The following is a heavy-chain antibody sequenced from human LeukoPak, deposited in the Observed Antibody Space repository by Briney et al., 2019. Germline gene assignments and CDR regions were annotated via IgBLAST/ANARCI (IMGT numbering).Heavy chain of an antibody. J-gene: IGHJ6*02. V-gene: IGHV3-72*01. CDR2: TRNKVKSYTT. CDR1: GFTISDHY. CDR3: ARSAAVTRPYYYDMDV. Sequence: PGGSLRLSCAVSGFTISDHYMDWVRQAPGKGLEWVGRTRNKVKSYTTEYAASVEGRFTISRDDSQNSLYLQMNSLKTEDTAVYFCARSAAVTRPYYYDMDVWGQGTTVTVSS. D-gene: IGHD4-17*01.